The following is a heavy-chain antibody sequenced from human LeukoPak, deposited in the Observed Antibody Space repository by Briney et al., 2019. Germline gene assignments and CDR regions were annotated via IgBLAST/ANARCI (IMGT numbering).Heavy chain of an antibody. J-gene: IGHJ5*02. CDR3: AKDNQYYYGSGSCFDP. V-gene: IGHV3-64*01. CDR1: GFTFSSYA. D-gene: IGHD3-10*01. CDR2: ISSNGGST. Sequence: GGSLRLSCAASGFTFSSYAMHWVRQAPGKGLEYVSAISSNGGSTYYANSVKGRFTISRDNSKNTLYLQMNSLRAEDTAVYYCAKDNQYYYGSGSCFDPWGQGTLVTVSS.